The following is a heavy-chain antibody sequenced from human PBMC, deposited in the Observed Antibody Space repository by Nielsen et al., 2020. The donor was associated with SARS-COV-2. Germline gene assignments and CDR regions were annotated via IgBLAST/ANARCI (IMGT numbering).Heavy chain of an antibody. CDR3: SRGGWNDASIDY. CDR1: GFSFSTYW. D-gene: IGHD1-1*01. J-gene: IGHJ4*02. CDR2: IDSDGSST. Sequence: GGSLRLSCAASGFSFSTYWMHWVRQIPGKGLLWVSNIDSDGSSTNYADSVKGRFTISRDNSKSTVYLQMNSLRAEDTAGYYCSRGGWNDASIDYWGQGTLVTVSS. V-gene: IGHV3-74*01.